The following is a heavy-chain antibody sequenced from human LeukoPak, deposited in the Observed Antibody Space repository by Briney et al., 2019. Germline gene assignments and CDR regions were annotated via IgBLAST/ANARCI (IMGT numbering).Heavy chain of an antibody. J-gene: IGHJ4*02. Sequence: SETLSLTCAVYGGSFSGYYWSWIRQPPGKGLEWIGEINHSGSTNYNPPLKSRVTISVDTSKNQFSLKLSSVTAADTAVYYCARGRDIVALGYWGQGTLVTVSS. CDR1: GGSFSGYY. V-gene: IGHV4-34*01. CDR3: ARGRDIVALGY. CDR2: INHSGST. D-gene: IGHD5-12*01.